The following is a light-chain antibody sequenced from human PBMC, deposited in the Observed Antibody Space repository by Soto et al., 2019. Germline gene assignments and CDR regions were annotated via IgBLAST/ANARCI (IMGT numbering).Light chain of an antibody. J-gene: IGKJ4*01. CDR1: QSISSW. Sequence: DIQMTQSPSTLSASVGDRVTITCRASQSISSWLAGYQQKPGKAPKLLIYKASSLESGVPSRFSGSGSETEFTTTISSLQPDDCATDYCQQYNSYSLTFGGGTKVEIK. V-gene: IGKV1-5*03. CDR3: QQYNSYSLT. CDR2: KAS.